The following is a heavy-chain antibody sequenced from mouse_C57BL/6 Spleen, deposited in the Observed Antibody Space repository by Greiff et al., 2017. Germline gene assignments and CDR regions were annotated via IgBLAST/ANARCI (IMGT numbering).Heavy chain of an antibody. J-gene: IGHJ1*03. CDR1: GYTFTDYE. CDR2: IDPESGGT. Sequence: QVQLQQSGAELVRPGASVTLSCKASGYTFTDYEMHWVKQTPVHGLEWIGAIDPESGGTDYNQKFKGKAILTADKSSSTAYMELRSLTSEDSAVYYCTDDSDKGYFDVWGTGTTVTVSS. D-gene: IGHD2-4*01. CDR3: TDDSDKGYFDV. V-gene: IGHV1-15*01.